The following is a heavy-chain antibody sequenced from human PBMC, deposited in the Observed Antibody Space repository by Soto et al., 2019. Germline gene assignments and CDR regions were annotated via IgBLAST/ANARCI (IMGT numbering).Heavy chain of an antibody. CDR1: GFVFGDYA. V-gene: IGHV3-49*04. D-gene: IGHD6-13*01. J-gene: IGHJ4*02. CDR3: TRGRGTSGWYADY. CDR2: VRSETYGGST. Sequence: GGSLRLSCSASGFVFGDYAVTWVRQAPGKGLEWVGVVRSETYGGSTEYAASVNGRFRISRDDSESIAYLQMTNLKTEDTAVYYCTRGRGTSGWYADYWGKGIRVTVSS.